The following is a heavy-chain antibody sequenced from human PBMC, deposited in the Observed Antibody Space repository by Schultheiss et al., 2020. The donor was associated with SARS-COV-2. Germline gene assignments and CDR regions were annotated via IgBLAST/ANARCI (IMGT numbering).Heavy chain of an antibody. CDR1: GGSISSSSYY. Sequence: SETLSLTCTVSGGSISSSSYYWGWVRQPPGKGLEWIGEINHSGSTNYNPSLKSRVTISVDTSKNQFSLKLSSVTAADTAVYYCARRGGGRNWFDPWGQGTLVTVSS. V-gene: IGHV4-39*01. CDR2: INHSGST. J-gene: IGHJ5*02. CDR3: ARRGGGRNWFDP.